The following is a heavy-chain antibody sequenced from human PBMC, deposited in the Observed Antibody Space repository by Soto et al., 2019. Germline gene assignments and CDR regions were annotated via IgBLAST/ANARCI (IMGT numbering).Heavy chain of an antibody. D-gene: IGHD5-18*01. Sequence: SVKESCKTSGGTFSSYACSWLRHAPGQELESMGGIITIFGTENYEQKFQGSVTITADESTSTAYMELSSVRSEDTTVYYCASGRYSYGRLYYYFGMDVWGQGSSVTVSS. J-gene: IGHJ6*02. CDR1: GGTFSSYA. CDR2: IITIFGTE. V-gene: IGHV1-69*13. CDR3: ASGRYSYGRLYYYFGMDV.